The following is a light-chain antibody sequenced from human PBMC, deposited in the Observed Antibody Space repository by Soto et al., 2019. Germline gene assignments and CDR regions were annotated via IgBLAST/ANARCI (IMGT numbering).Light chain of an antibody. CDR1: QSVSSSY. CDR3: QSYGSSTRVT. Sequence: EIVLTQSPGTLSLSPGERATLSCRASQSVSSSYLAWYQQKPGQAPRLLIYGASSRATGIPGKFSGSGSGKDLPLTISKPEAEDFAVYYWQSYGSSTRVTFGGGTKVEIK. J-gene: IGKJ4*01. V-gene: IGKV3-20*01. CDR2: GAS.